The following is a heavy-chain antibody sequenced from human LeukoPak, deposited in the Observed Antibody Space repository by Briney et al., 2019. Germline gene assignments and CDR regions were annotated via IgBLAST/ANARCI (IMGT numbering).Heavy chain of an antibody. CDR1: GFTFSDYY. Sequence: GGSLRLSCAASGFTFSDYYMSWIRRAPGKGLEWVSYISSSSSYTNYADSVEGRFTISRDNAKNSLYLQMNSLRAEDTAVYYCARDEYSSGWFDPWGQGTLVTVSS. J-gene: IGHJ5*02. D-gene: IGHD6-19*01. CDR2: ISSSSSYT. V-gene: IGHV3-11*05. CDR3: ARDEYSSGWFDP.